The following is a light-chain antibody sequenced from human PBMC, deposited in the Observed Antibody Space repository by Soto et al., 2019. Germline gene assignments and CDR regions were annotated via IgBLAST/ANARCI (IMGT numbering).Light chain of an antibody. V-gene: IGKV1-27*01. J-gene: IGKJ5*01. CDR3: QKYNRAPQT. Sequence: DIQMTQSPSSLSASVEDRVTITCRASQGISNYLAWYQQKPGKVPKLLIYAASTLQSGVPSRFSGSGSGTDFTLTISSLQPEDVATYYCQKYNRAPQTFGQWTRLEIK. CDR2: AAS. CDR1: QGISNY.